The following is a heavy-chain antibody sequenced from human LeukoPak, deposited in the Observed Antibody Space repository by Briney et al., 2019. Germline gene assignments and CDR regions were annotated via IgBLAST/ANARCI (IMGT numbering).Heavy chain of an antibody. CDR2: INHSGTT. J-gene: IGHJ4*02. D-gene: IGHD6-13*01. Sequence: XXREXIGEINHSGTTNYNPSLKSRVTISVDTSKNQFSLKLSSVTAADTAVYYCARGLIAAAVQFDYWGQGTLVTVSS. V-gene: IGHV4-34*01. CDR3: ARGLIAAAVQFDY.